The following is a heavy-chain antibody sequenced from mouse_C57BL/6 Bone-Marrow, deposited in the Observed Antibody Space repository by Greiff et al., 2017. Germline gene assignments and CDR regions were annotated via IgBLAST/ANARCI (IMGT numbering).Heavy chain of an antibody. V-gene: IGHV1-55*01. CDR2: IYPGSGST. Sequence: VQLQQPGAELVKPGASVKMSCKASGYTFTSYWITWVKQRPGQGLEWIGDIYPGSGSTNYNEKFKSKATLTVDKASSTAYMQLSSLTSEDSAVYYCARPCYSNYWYFDVWGTGTTVTVSA. CDR1: GYTFTSYW. D-gene: IGHD2-5*01. CDR3: ARPCYSNYWYFDV. J-gene: IGHJ1*03.